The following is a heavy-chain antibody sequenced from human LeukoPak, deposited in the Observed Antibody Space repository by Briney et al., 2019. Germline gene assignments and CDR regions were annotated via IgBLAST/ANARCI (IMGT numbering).Heavy chain of an antibody. J-gene: IGHJ4*02. CDR3: ARDDSVYRIAAAGTNY. CDR1: GFTVSSNY. V-gene: IGHV3-30-3*01. CDR2: ISYDGSNK. Sequence: GGSLRLSCAASGFTVSSNYMSWVRQAPGKGLEWVAVISYDGSNKYYADSVKGRFTISRDNSKNTLYLQMNSLRAEDTAVYYCARDDSVYRIAAAGTNYWGQGTLVTVSS. D-gene: IGHD6-13*01.